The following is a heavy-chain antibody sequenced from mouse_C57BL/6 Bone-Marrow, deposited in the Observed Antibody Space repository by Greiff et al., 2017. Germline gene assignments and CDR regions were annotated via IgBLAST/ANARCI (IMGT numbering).Heavy chain of an antibody. Sequence: VQLQQPGAELVTPGASVKLSCKASGYTFTSYWMHWVKQRPGQGLEWIGEIDPSGSYTNYNQKFKGKSTLTVDKSSSTAYMQLSSLTSEDSAVYYCATLFYFDYWGQGTTLTVSS. J-gene: IGHJ2*01. CDR2: IDPSGSYT. CDR3: ATLFYFDY. V-gene: IGHV1-69*01. CDR1: GYTFTSYW. D-gene: IGHD1-1*01.